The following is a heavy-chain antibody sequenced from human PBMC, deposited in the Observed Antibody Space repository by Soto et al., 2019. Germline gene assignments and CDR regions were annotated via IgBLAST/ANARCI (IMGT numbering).Heavy chain of an antibody. J-gene: IGHJ5*02. D-gene: IGHD4-17*01. Sequence: SLRLSCAASGFTFSSYAMHWVRQAPGKGLEWVAVISYDGSNKYYADSVKGRFTISRDNSKNTLYLQMNSLRAEDTAVYYCARGRPYGDTRGGWFDPWGQGTLVTVSS. CDR3: ARGRPYGDTRGGWFDP. V-gene: IGHV3-30-3*01. CDR1: GFTFSSYA. CDR2: ISYDGSNK.